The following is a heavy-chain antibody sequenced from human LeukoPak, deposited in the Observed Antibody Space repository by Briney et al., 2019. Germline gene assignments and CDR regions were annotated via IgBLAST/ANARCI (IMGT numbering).Heavy chain of an antibody. J-gene: IGHJ4*02. V-gene: IGHV1-2*06. CDR2: MNPNRGDT. D-gene: IGHD1-26*01. CDR1: GYTFTSYD. Sequence: GASVKVSCKASGYTFTSYDIHWVRQATGQGLEWMGRMNPNRGDTNYAQKFQGRVTMTRDTSISTAYMELSRLRSDDTAVYYCARDAGATRFLGYWGQGTLVTVSS. CDR3: ARDAGATRFLGY.